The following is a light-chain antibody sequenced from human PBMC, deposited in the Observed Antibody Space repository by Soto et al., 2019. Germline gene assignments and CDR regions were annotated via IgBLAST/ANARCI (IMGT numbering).Light chain of an antibody. CDR2: DTS. J-gene: IGKJ2*01. Sequence: EIVLTQSPATLSLSPGERATLSCRASQTVGSYLAWFRQTPGQAPRLLIYDTSIRATGIPARFSGSGSGTDFTLTISRLEPEDFAVYYCQVYGNSPMYTFGQGTRLEIK. CDR1: QTVGSY. CDR3: QVYGNSPMYT. V-gene: IGKV3-11*01.